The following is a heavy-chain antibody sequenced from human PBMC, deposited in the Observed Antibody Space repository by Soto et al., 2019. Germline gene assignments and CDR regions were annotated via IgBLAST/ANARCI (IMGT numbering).Heavy chain of an antibody. J-gene: IGHJ4*02. CDR1: GYSLTSYW. V-gene: IGHV5-51*01. Sequence: GESLKISCKGSGYSLTSYWIGWVRQMPGKGLEWMGIIYPGDSDTRYSPSFQGQVTISADKSISTAYLQWGSLKASDTAMYYCARRVAVAAYDYWGQGTLVTVSS. D-gene: IGHD6-19*01. CDR3: ARRVAVAAYDY. CDR2: IYPGDSDT.